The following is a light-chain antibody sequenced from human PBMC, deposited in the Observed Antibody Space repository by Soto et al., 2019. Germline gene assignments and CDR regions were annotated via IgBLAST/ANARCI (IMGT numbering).Light chain of an antibody. CDR3: SSYAGNSNFV. Sequence: QSALTQPPSASGSPGQSVTISCTGTSSDVGGYKYVSWYQHLPGKAPKLILYEVTKRPSGVPDRFSGSKSGNTASLTVSVLQAEDEGDYYCSSYAGNSNFVFGSGTKLTVL. CDR2: EVT. CDR1: SSDVGGYKY. J-gene: IGLJ1*01. V-gene: IGLV2-8*01.